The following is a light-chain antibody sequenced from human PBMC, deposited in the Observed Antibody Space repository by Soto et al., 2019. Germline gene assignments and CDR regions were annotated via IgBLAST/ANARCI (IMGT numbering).Light chain of an antibody. J-gene: IGKJ1*01. CDR3: QQYYSYFWT. CDR1: QGISSW. Sequence: DRRITQARSCLSAAVGDRVTIPCRSSQGISSWLAWYQQKPGKAPKLLIYAASSLQSGVPSRFSGSGSGTDFNLIISCLQYEDFATFSCQQYYSYFWTCGRGTKVDIK. V-gene: IGKV1D-16*01. CDR2: AAS.